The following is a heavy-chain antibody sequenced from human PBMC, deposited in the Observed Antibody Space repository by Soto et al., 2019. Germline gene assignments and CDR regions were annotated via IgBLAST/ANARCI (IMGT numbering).Heavy chain of an antibody. CDR3: ARDENYDILTGYFFDI. D-gene: IGHD3-9*01. V-gene: IGHV1-69*12. Sequence: QVQLVQSGAEVKKPGSSVNVSCKASGGTFSSYAISWVRQAPGQGLEWMGGIIPIFGTANYAQKFQGRVTITADESTSTAYMELSSLRSEDTAVYYCARDENYDILTGYFFDIWGQGTMVTVSS. J-gene: IGHJ3*02. CDR2: IIPIFGTA. CDR1: GGTFSSYA.